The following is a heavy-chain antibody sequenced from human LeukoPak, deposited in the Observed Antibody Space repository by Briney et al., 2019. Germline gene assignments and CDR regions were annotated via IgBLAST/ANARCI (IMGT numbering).Heavy chain of an antibody. CDR3: ARDGGLDDCSGGSCYSYYYGMDV. CDR2: IGSSGSTI. V-gene: IGHV3-48*01. J-gene: IGHJ6*02. CDR1: GFTFTSYT. Sequence: GGSLRLSCAASGFTFTSYTMNWVRQAPGKGLEWVSYIGSSGSTIYYADSVKGRFTISRDNAKNSLYLQMNSLRAEDTAVYYCARDGGLDDCSGGSCYSYYYGMDVWGQGTTVTVSS. D-gene: IGHD2-15*01.